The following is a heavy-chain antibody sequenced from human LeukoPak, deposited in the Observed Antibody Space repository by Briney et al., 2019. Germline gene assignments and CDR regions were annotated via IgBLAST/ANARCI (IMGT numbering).Heavy chain of an antibody. CDR2: INHSGGT. CDR3: ARDFRGGYDFWSGYYTPYYFDY. J-gene: IGHJ4*02. Sequence: SETLSLTCAVYGGSFSGYYWSWIRQPPGKGLEWIGEINHSGGTNYNPSLKSRVTISVDTSKNQFSLKLSSVTAADTAVYYCARDFRGGYDFWSGYYTPYYFDYWGQGTLVTVSP. V-gene: IGHV4-34*01. D-gene: IGHD3-3*01. CDR1: GGSFSGYY.